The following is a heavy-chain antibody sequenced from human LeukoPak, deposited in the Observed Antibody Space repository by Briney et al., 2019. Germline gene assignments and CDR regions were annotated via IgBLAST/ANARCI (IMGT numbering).Heavy chain of an antibody. J-gene: IGHJ4*02. CDR1: GFTFSSYA. V-gene: IGHV3-23*01. CDR2: ISGSGGST. Sequence: GGSLRLSCAASGFTFSSYAMSWVSQAPGKGLEWVSAISGSGGSTYYADSAKGRFTISRDNSKNTLYLQMNSLRAEDTAVYYCAKGFGVPAAIGGFDYWGQGTLVTVSS. CDR3: AKGFGVPAAIGGFDY. D-gene: IGHD2-2*02.